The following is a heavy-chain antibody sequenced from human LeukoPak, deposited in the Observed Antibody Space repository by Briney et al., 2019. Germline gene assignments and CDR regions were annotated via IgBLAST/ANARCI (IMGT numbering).Heavy chain of an antibody. V-gene: IGHV4-34*01. CDR3: ASLGYCSGGSCYYGMDV. CDR1: GGSFSGYY. Sequence: SETLSLTCAVYGGSFSGYYWSWIHQPPGKGLEWIGEINHSGSTNYNPSLKSRVTISVDTSKNQFSLKLSSVTAADTAVYYCASLGYCSGGSCYYGMDVWGQGTTVTVSS. D-gene: IGHD2-15*01. CDR2: INHSGST. J-gene: IGHJ6*02.